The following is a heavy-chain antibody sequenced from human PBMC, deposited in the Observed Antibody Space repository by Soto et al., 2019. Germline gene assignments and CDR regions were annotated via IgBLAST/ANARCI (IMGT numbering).Heavy chain of an antibody. D-gene: IGHD3-3*01. CDR1: GFTFSNYG. CDR2: IWYDGTNK. V-gene: IGHV3-33*01. Sequence: GGSLRLSCAASGFTFSNYGMHWVRQAPGKGLEWVAVIWYDGTNKHYADSVKGRFTISRDNSKNTVFLQMHSLRADDTAVYYCGRRKLSGSPAEYFFYYGVDVWGQGTTVTVSS. J-gene: IGHJ6*02. CDR3: GRRKLSGSPAEYFFYYGVDV.